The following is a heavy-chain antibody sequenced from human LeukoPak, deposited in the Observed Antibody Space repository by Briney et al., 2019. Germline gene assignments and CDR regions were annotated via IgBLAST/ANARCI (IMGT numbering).Heavy chain of an antibody. CDR2: IYHIGNT. CDR3: ARLRTTVTTLYYYYGMDV. Sequence: PSETLSLTCTVSDDSISSSTSYWGWIRQPPGKGLEWIGAIYHIGNTFYNPSLKSRLTISVDTSKSQFSLKLSSVTAADTAVYFCARLRTTVTTLYYYYGMDVWGQGTTVTVSS. J-gene: IGHJ6*02. D-gene: IGHD4-17*01. CDR1: DDSISSSTSY. V-gene: IGHV4-39*01.